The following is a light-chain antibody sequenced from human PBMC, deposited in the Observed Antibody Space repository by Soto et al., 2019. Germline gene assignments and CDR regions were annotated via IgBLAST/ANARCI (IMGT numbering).Light chain of an antibody. V-gene: IGKV3-11*01. CDR3: QQYSRSTWT. J-gene: IGKJ1*01. CDR1: QSVTNY. Sequence: EIVMTQSPDTLSLSPGERATLSCRASQSVTNYIAWYQQRPGQAPRLLIYDASNRATGVPARFSGSGSGTDFTLTINRLETEDFAVYYCQQYSRSTWTVGQGTKVDIK. CDR2: DAS.